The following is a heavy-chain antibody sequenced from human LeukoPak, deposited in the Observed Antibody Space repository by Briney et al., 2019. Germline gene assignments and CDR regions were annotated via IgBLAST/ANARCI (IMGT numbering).Heavy chain of an antibody. CDR1: GFTFSSYG. CDR3: SKDPGFGYLFDWVGIDY. D-gene: IGHD3-10*01. J-gene: IGHJ4*02. CDR2: IRYDGSNK. Sequence: GGSLRLSCAASGFTFSSYGMQWVSQAPGKGLEWGAFIRYDGSNKYYADSVKGRFTISRDKSKNTLYLQMNRVRAEDTGVYYSSKDPGFGYLFDWVGIDYWGQGTLVTVSS. V-gene: IGHV3-30*02.